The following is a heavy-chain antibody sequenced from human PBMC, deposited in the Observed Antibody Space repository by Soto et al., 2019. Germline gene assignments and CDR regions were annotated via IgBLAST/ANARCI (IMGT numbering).Heavy chain of an antibody. V-gene: IGHV3-48*02. CDR3: ASPTNDYGDYGYYYYGMDV. CDR1: GSTFSSYS. CDR2: ISSSSSTI. Sequence: GGSLRLSCAASGSTFSSYSMNWVRQAPGKGLEWVSYISSSSSTIYYADSVKGRFTISRDNARNSLYLQMNSLRDEDTAVYYCASPTNDYGDYGYYYYGMDVWGQGTTVTVSS. J-gene: IGHJ6*02. D-gene: IGHD4-17*01.